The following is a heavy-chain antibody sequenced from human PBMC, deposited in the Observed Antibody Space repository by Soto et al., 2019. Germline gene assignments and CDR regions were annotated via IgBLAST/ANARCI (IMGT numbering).Heavy chain of an antibody. Sequence: SETLSLTCTVSGGSISSGGYYWSWIRQHPGKGLEWIGYIYYSGSTYYNPSLKSRVTISVDTSKNQFSLKLSSVTAADTAVYYFARAGYYDFWSGSIDWLDPWGQGTLVTVSS. J-gene: IGHJ5*02. V-gene: IGHV4-31*03. D-gene: IGHD3-3*01. CDR3: ARAGYYDFWSGSIDWLDP. CDR1: GGSISSGGYY. CDR2: IYYSGST.